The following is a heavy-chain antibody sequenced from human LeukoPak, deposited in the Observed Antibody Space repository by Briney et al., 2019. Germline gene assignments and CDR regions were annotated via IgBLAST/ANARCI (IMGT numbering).Heavy chain of an antibody. D-gene: IGHD2-15*01. CDR3: ARHRSGGSQDDAFDI. J-gene: IGHJ3*02. V-gene: IGHV3-7*01. Sequence: GGSLRLSCAASGFTFSDYWMSWVRQAPGKGLEWVANIKQDGSEKYYVDSVKGRFTISRDNAKNSLDLQMNSLRVEDTAVYYCARHRSGGSQDDAFDIWGQGTMVTVSS. CDR1: GFTFSDYW. CDR2: IKQDGSEK.